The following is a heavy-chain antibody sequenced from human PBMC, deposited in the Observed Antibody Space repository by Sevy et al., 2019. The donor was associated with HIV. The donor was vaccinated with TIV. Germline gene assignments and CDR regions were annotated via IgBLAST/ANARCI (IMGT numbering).Heavy chain of an antibody. J-gene: IGHJ4*02. D-gene: IGHD3-10*01. CDR3: VRHTASGTYVQIFDY. CDR2: IYYRGNT. V-gene: IGHV4-59*08. Sequence: SETLFLTCTVSGGSISGFYWSWIRHPPGKGLEWIGYIYYRGNTNYNPSLKSRVTISLDTSKNQFSLKLSSVTAADTAVYYCVRHTASGTYVQIFDYWGQGTLVTVSS. CDR1: GGSISGFY.